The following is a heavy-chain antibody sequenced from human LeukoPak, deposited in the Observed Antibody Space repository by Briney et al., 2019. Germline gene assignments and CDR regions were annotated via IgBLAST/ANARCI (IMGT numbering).Heavy chain of an antibody. CDR3: ARDSTQITMIVVAYFDY. D-gene: IGHD3-22*01. V-gene: IGHV3-48*03. J-gene: IGHJ4*02. Sequence: GGSLRLSCAASGFTFSSYEMNWVRQAPGKGLEWVSYISSSGSTIYYADSVKGRFTISRDNAKNSLYLQMNSLRAEDTAVYYCARDSTQITMIVVAYFDYWGQGTLVTVSS. CDR1: GFTFSSYE. CDR2: ISSSGSTI.